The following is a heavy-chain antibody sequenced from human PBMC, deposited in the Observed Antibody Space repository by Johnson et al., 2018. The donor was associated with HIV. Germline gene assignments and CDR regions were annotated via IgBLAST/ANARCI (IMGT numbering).Heavy chain of an antibody. V-gene: IGHV3-30-3*01. J-gene: IGHJ3*02. CDR3: ARDQRGDIIPTTYDAFDI. D-gene: IGHD5-12*01. CDR1: GFTISSYA. CDR2: ISYDGSNK. Sequence: VQLVESGEGLVQPGGSLRLSCAASGFTISSYAMHWVRQAPGKGLEWVAVISYDGSNKYYADSVKGRFTISRDNAKRSLFLQMNSLRAEDTAVYYCARDQRGDIIPTTYDAFDIWGQGTMVTVSS.